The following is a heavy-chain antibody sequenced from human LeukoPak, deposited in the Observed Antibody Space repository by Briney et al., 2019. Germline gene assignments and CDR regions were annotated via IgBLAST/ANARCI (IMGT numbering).Heavy chain of an antibody. CDR3: ARESVKLTVTDWYFDY. CDR1: GFTFSSYS. CDR2: ISSSRSYI. D-gene: IGHD4-17*01. J-gene: IGHJ4*02. Sequence: PGGSLRLSCAASGFTFSSYSMNWVRQAPGKGLEWVSSISSSRSYIYYADSVKGRFTISRDNAKNSLYLQMNSLRAEDTAVYYCARESVKLTVTDWYFDYWGQGTLVTVSS. V-gene: IGHV3-21*01.